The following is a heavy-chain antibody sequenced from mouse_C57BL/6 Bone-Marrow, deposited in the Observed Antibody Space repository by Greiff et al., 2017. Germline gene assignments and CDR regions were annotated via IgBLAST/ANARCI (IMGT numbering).Heavy chain of an antibody. Sequence: VQLQQSGAELVRPGASVKLSCTASGFNIKDDYMHWVKQRPEQGLEWIGWIDPENGDTEYASKFQGKATITADTSSNTAYLQLSSLTSEDTAVDYCTTGGYWYFDVWGTGTTVTVSS. CDR2: IDPENGDT. CDR1: GFNIKDDY. V-gene: IGHV14-4*01. CDR3: TTGGYWYFDV. D-gene: IGHD1-1*02. J-gene: IGHJ1*03.